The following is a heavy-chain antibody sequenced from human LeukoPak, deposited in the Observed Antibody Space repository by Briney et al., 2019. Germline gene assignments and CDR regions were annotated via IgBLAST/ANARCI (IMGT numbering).Heavy chain of an antibody. D-gene: IGHD1-7*01. CDR3: ARVGNWNSPFDY. CDR1: GGSISSYY. CDR2: IYYSGST. V-gene: IGHV4-59*01. J-gene: IGHJ4*02. Sequence: SETLSLTCTVSGGSISSYYWSWIRQPPGKGLEWIGYIYYSGSTNHNPSLKSRVTISVDTSKNQFSLKLSSVTAADTAVYYCARVGNWNSPFDYWGQGTLVTVSS.